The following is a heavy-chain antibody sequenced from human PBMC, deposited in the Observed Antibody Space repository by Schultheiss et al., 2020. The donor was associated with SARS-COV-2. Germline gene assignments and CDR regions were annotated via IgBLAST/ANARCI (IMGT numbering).Heavy chain of an antibody. D-gene: IGHD1-26*01. CDR3: ARDTGGVGATGDFDY. Sequence: SETLSLTCTVSGGSISSYYWSWIRQPAGKGLEWIGSIYHSGSTYYNPSLKSRVTISVDTSKNQFSLKLSSVTAADTAVYYCARDTGGVGATGDFDYWGQGTLVTVSS. J-gene: IGHJ4*02. V-gene: IGHV4-4*07. CDR1: GGSISSYY. CDR2: IYHSGST.